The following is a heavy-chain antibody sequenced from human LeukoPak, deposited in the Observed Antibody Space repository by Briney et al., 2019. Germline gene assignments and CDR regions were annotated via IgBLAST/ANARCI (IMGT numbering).Heavy chain of an antibody. Sequence: SETLSLTCAVSGGSISSSDWWSWVRQPPGKGLEWIGEIYHSGTTNYNPSLKSRVSISVDTSKNQFSLKLSSVTAADTAVYYCASLRERSYYARGFDYWGQGTLVTVSS. V-gene: IGHV4-4*02. CDR3: ASLRERSYYARGFDY. J-gene: IGHJ4*02. CDR1: GGSISSSDW. D-gene: IGHD1-26*01. CDR2: IYHSGTT.